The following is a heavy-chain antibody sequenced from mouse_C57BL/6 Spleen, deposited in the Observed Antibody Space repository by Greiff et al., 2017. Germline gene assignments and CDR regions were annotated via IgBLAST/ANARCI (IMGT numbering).Heavy chain of an antibody. D-gene: IGHD1-1*01. V-gene: IGHV1-61*01. CDR1: GYTFTSYW. CDR3: ARQDYGSSYLYFDY. CDR2: IYPSDSET. J-gene: IGHJ2*01. Sequence: QVQLKQSGAELVRPGSSVKLSCKASGYTFTSYWMDWVKQRPGQGLEWIGNIYPSDSETHYNQKFKDKATLTVDKSSSTAYMQLSSLTSEDSAVYYCARQDYGSSYLYFDYWGQGTTLTVSS.